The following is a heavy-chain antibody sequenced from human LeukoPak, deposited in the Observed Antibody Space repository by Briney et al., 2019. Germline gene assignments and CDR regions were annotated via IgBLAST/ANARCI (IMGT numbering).Heavy chain of an antibody. CDR1: GGSFSGYN. J-gene: IGHJ4*02. D-gene: IGHD5-18*01. V-gene: IGHV4-34*01. CDR2: INHSGST. Sequence: PSETLSLTCAVYGGSFSGYNWSWIRQPPGKGLEWIGEINHSGSTNYNPSLKSRVTISLDTSKNQFSLKLSSVTAADTAVYYCARLQLWSNYWGQGTLVTVSS. CDR3: ARLQLWSNY.